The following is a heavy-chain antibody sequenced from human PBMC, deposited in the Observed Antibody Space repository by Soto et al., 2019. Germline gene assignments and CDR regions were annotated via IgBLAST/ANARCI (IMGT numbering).Heavy chain of an antibody. CDR3: AKDRSYDFWSGYTACDI. CDR2: ISGSGGST. D-gene: IGHD3-3*01. Sequence: EVQLLESGGGLVQPGGSLRLSCAASGFTFSSYAMSWVRQAPGKGLEWVSAISGSGGSTYYADSVKGRFTISRDNSKNTLYRQMNSLSAEDTAVYYCAKDRSYDFWSGYTACDIWGQGTMVTVSS. J-gene: IGHJ3*02. V-gene: IGHV3-23*01. CDR1: GFTFSSYA.